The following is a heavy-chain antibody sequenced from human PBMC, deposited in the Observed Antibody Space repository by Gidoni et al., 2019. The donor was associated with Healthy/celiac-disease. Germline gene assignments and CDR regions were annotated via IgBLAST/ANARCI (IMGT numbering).Heavy chain of an antibody. CDR2: IYYSGST. Sequence: QLQLQESGPGLVKPSETLSLTCTVSGGSISSSSYYWGGSLQPPGKGLEWIVRIYYSGSTYYKPSLKSRVTISVDTSKNQFSLKLSSVTAADTAVYYCARQGISITIFGVVMNNWFDPWGQGTLVTVSS. CDR1: GGSISSSSYY. V-gene: IGHV4-39*01. J-gene: IGHJ5*02. CDR3: ARQGISITIFGVVMNNWFDP. D-gene: IGHD3-3*01.